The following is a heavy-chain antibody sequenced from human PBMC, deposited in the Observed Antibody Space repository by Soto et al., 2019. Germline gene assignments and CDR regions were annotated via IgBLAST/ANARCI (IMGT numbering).Heavy chain of an antibody. CDR3: ARGRRVVVVPARGWFDP. CDR2: IYYSGST. J-gene: IGHJ5*02. Sequence: SETLSLTCTVSGGSISSGGYYWSWIRQHPGKGLEWIGYIYYSGSTYYNPSLKSRVTISVDTSKNQFSLKLSSVTAADTAVYYCARGRRVVVVPARGWFDPWGQGTLVTVSS. D-gene: IGHD2-2*01. V-gene: IGHV4-31*03. CDR1: GGSISSGGYY.